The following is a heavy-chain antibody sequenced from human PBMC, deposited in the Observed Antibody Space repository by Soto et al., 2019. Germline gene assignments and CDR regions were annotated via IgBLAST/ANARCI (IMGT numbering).Heavy chain of an antibody. CDR1: GFTFSTYG. CDR3: ARAGPYCGSDCYPWAFDI. J-gene: IGHJ3*02. Sequence: QVQLVESGGGVVQPGTSLRLSCAASGFTFSTYGMHWVRQTPGKGLEWVAIIWYEGLNIYYADSVKGRFTISRADSKNTVYQEMNSLRPGDTAVYYCARAGPYCGSDCYPWAFDIWGHGTVVTVSS. CDR2: IWYEGLNI. V-gene: IGHV3-33*01. D-gene: IGHD2-21*02.